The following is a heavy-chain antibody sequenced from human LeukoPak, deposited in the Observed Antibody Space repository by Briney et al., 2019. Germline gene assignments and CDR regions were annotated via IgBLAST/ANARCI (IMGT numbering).Heavy chain of an antibody. CDR3: ARVSGSSNIPEAEDV. CDR2: IYTSGST. CDR1: GGSISSYY. J-gene: IGHJ6*04. D-gene: IGHD1-14*01. V-gene: IGHV4-4*07. Sequence: SETLSLTCTVSGGSISSYYWSWIRQPAGKGLEWIGRIYTSGSTNYNPSLKSRVTMSVDTSKNQFSLKLSSVTAADTAVYYCARVSGSSNIPEAEDVWGKGTTVTVSS.